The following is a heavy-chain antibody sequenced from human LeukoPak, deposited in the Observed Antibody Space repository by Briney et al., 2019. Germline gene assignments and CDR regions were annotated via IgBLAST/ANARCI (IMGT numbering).Heavy chain of an antibody. J-gene: IGHJ3*02. CDR2: ISGSGGST. Sequence: PGGSLRLSCAASGFTFSSYAMSWVRQAPGKGLEWVSAISGSGGSTYYADSVKGRFTISRDNSKNTLYLQMNSLRAEDMAVYYRARDRLRYFDWLWLPGEAFDIWGQGTMVTVSS. CDR1: GFTFSSYA. V-gene: IGHV3-23*01. D-gene: IGHD3-9*01. CDR3: ARDRLRYFDWLWLPGEAFDI.